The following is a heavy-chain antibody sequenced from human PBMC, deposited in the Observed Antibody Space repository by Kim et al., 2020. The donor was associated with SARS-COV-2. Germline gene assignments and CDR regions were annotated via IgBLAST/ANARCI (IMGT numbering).Heavy chain of an antibody. V-gene: IGHV4-34*01. D-gene: IGHD3-3*01. CDR2: INHSGST. J-gene: IGHJ5*02. CDR1: GGSFSGYY. CDR3: ARGDYDFWSGYYSNWFDP. Sequence: SETLSLTCAVYGGSFSGYYWSWIRQPPGKGLEWIGEINHSGSTNYNPSLKSRVTISVDTSKNQFSLKLSSVTAADTAVYYCARGDYDFWSGYYSNWFDP.